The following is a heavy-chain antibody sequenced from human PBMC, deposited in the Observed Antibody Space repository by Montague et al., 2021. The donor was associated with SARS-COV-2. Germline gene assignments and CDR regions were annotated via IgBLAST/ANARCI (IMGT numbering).Heavy chain of an antibody. D-gene: IGHD3-10*01. J-gene: IGHJ6*02. Sequence: SRRLSWSASGFTFSSYAMHWVRQAPGKGLEWVAVISYDGSNKYYADSVKGRFTISRDNSKNTLYLQMNSLRAEDTAVYYCARDDRVLLWFGELSGYYYGMDVWGQGTTVTVSS. V-gene: IGHV3-30-3*01. CDR3: ARDDRVLLWFGELSGYYYGMDV. CDR1: GFTFSSYA. CDR2: ISYDGSNK.